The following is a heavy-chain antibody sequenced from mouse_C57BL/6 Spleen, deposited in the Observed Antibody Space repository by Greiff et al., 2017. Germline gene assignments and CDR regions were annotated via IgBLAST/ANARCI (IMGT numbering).Heavy chain of an antibody. V-gene: IGHV1-81*01. CDR2: IYPRGGNT. CDR3: AREYFGV. J-gene: IGHJ1*03. Sequence: QVHVKQSGAELVRPGASVKLSCTASGYTFTSYGISWVQQTTGQGLEWIGEIYPRGGNTYYNEKFKGKATLTADKSTSTAYMELRSLTSEDSAVYVCAREYFGVWGTGATVTVSS. CDR1: GYTFTSYG.